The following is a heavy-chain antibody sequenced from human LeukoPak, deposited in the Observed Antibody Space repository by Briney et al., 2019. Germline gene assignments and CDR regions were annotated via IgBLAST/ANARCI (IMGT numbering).Heavy chain of an antibody. Sequence: ERSLRLSCAASGFTFSSYGMHWVRQAPGKGLEWVAVISYDGSNKYYADSVKGRFTISRDNSKNTLYLQMNSLRAEDTAVYYCAKDVSQYSSSWYAIYYYYGMDVWGKGTTVTVSS. CDR2: ISYDGSNK. V-gene: IGHV3-30*18. D-gene: IGHD6-13*01. J-gene: IGHJ6*04. CDR3: AKDVSQYSSSWYAIYYYYGMDV. CDR1: GFTFSSYG.